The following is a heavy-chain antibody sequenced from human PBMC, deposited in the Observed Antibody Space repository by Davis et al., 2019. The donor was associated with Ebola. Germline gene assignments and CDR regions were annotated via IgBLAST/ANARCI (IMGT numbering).Heavy chain of an antibody. J-gene: IGHJ3*01. CDR1: GFAVTNNY. V-gene: IGHV3-53*01. CDR3: AKDTSNVWFDV. Sequence: GESLKISCAASGFAVTNNYMAWVRQAPGKGLEWVSTLGLSADTYYADSVKGRFTISRDNSKNTLHLQMNSLRVEDTAIYYCAKDTSNVWFDVWGQGTMVTVAS. CDR2: LGLSADT. D-gene: IGHD6-19*01.